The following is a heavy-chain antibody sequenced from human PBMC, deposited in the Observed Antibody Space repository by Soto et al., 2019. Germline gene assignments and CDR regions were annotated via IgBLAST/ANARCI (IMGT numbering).Heavy chain of an antibody. Sequence: QVQLQESGPGLVKPLGTLSLTCTVSGGSMSSSNWWNWVRQSPGKGLEWIGEAHHSGRTNYNPSLKSRVTISVDKSKNHFSLKLSSVTAADTAVYYCARSEATGLDYWGQGTLVTVSS. V-gene: IGHV4-4*02. J-gene: IGHJ4*02. CDR2: AHHSGRT. CDR3: ARSEATGLDY. D-gene: IGHD1-26*01. CDR1: GGSMSSSNW.